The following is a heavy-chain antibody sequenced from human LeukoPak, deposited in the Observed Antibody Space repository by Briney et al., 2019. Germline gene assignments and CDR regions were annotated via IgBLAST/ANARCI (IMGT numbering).Heavy chain of an antibody. CDR3: ARQYYCDSSGIQTPPDY. J-gene: IGHJ4*02. Sequence: PGGSLRLSCAASGFTFSSYAMSWVRQAPGKGLEWVSGISAGGGSTYYADSVKGRFTISRDNSKNTLFLQLNSLRAEDTAVYYCARQYYCDSSGIQTPPDYWGQGTPVTVSS. CDR1: GFTFSSYA. D-gene: IGHD3-22*01. CDR2: ISAGGGST. V-gene: IGHV3-23*01.